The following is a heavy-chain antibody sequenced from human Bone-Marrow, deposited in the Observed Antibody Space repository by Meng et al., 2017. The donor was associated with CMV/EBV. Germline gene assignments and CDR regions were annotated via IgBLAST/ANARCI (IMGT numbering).Heavy chain of an antibody. Sequence: GSLRLSCAVYGGSFSGYYWSWIRQPPGKGLEWIGSIYYSGSTYYNPSLKSRVTISVDTSKNQFSLKLSSVTAADTAVYYCARSGAAGVRNWFDPWGQGTLVTVSS. CDR2: IYYSGST. V-gene: IGHV4-34*01. D-gene: IGHD6-13*01. J-gene: IGHJ5*02. CDR3: ARSGAAGVRNWFDP. CDR1: GGSFSGYY.